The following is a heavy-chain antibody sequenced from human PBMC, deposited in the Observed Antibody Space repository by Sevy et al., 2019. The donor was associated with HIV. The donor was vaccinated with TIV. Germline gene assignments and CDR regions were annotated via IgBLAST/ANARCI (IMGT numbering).Heavy chain of an antibody. V-gene: IGHV3-11*01. CDR1: GFTFSDYY. D-gene: IGHD3-22*01. J-gene: IGHJ3*02. CDR2: ISSNGSTI. CDR3: AREYGVTMIVNLWGAFDI. Sequence: GGSLRLSCAASGFTFSDYYMSWIRQAPGKGLGWVSYISSNGSTIYYADSVKGRFTISRDNAKNTLYLQMNSLRAEDTAVYYCAREYGVTMIVNLWGAFDIWGQGTMVTVSS.